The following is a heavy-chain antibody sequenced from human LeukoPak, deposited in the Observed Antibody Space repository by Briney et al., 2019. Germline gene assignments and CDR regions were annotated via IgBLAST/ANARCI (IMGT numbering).Heavy chain of an antibody. CDR3: ARRADNSAVDY. CDR1: GXSFTNYW. V-gene: IGHV5-51*01. D-gene: IGHD6-19*01. Sequence: GESLKISCKGSGXSFTNYWIAWLRQMPGKGLEWMGITYLGDSAPKYSPSFHGQLSISADQSTSTPYLQWSSLKASDTAMYYCARRADNSAVDYWGQGTLVTVSS. J-gene: IGHJ4*02. CDR2: TYLGDSAP.